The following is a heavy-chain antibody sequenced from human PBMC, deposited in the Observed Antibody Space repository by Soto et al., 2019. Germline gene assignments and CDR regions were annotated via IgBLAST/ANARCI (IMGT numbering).Heavy chain of an antibody. CDR3: ARWWFGEFFDY. V-gene: IGHV4-30-4*01. Sequence: QVQLQESGPGLVKPSQTLSLTCTVSGGSISSGDYYWSWIRQPPGKGLEWLGYIYYSGRTYYNPSLKSRVTISVDTSKNQFSLKLGSVSAADTAVYYCARWWFGEFFDYWGQGTLVTVSS. D-gene: IGHD3-10*01. J-gene: IGHJ4*02. CDR1: GGSISSGDYY. CDR2: IYYSGRT.